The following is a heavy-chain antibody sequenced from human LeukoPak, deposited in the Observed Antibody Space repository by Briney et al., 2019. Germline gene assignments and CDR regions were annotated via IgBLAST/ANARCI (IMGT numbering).Heavy chain of an antibody. CDR2: ISTSNGNT. D-gene: IGHD5-18*01. CDR3: ARDRFTWIPDY. Sequence: ASVKVSCKASGYSFTSYGISWVRQAPGQGLEWMGWISTSNGNTNYAQKFQDRVTMTTDTSTRTAYMELRSLRSDDTAVYSCARDRFTWIPDYWGQGTLVTVSS. J-gene: IGHJ4*02. V-gene: IGHV1-18*01. CDR1: GYSFTSYG.